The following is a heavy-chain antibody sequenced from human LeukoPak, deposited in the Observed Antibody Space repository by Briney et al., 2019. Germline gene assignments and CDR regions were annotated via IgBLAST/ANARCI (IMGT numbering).Heavy chain of an antibody. D-gene: IGHD3-22*01. J-gene: IGHJ3*02. CDR1: GFTFSSYS. Sequence: GGSLRLSCAASGFTFSSYSMNWVRQAPGKGLEWVSSISSSSSYIYYADSVKGRFTISRDNAKNSLYLQMNSLRAEDTAVYYCARGAGYYDSSFAFDIWGQGTMVTVSS. CDR3: ARGAGYYDSSFAFDI. V-gene: IGHV3-21*01. CDR2: ISSSSSYI.